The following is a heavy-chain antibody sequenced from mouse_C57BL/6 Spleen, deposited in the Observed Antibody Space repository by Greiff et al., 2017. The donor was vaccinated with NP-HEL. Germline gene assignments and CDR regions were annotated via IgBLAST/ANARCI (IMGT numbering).Heavy chain of an antibody. D-gene: IGHD1-1*01. CDR1: GFTFSDYG. J-gene: IGHJ2*01. Sequence: EVKLVESGGGLVKPGGSLKLSCAASGFTFSDYGMHWVRQAPEKGLEWVAYISSGSSTIYYADTVKGRFTISRDNAKNTLFLQMTSLRSEDTAMYYCVRRGYYGSSYVDYWGQGTTLTVSS. CDR2: ISSGSSTI. CDR3: VRRGYYGSSYVDY. V-gene: IGHV5-17*01.